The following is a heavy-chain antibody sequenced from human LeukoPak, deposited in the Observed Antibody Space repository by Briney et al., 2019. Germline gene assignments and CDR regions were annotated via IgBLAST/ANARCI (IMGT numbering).Heavy chain of an antibody. CDR1: GGILSSYS. CDR2: IVPISGST. J-gene: IGHJ4*02. V-gene: IGHV1-69*15. CDR3: ARDSHRIYSYGLFDY. D-gene: IGHD5-18*01. Sequence: SVKVSCKTSGGILSSYSIIWVRQAPGQRLEWMGSIVPISGSTDYTQKFQGRVTITADESTSTAYMELSSLRSEDTAVYYCARDSHRIYSYGLFDYWGQGTLVTVSS.